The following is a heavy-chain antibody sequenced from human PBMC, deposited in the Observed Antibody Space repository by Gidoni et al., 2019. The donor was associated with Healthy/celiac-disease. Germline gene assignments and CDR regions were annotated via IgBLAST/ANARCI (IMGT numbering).Heavy chain of an antibody. Sequence: QVQLLEAGGGVVQLGSSLRLPCAACGFTFSSYGMHWVPQAPGKGLEWVAVISYDGSNKYYADSVKGRFTISRDNSKNTLYLQMNSLRAEDTAVYYCANARYSINWFDPWGQGTLVTVSS. CDR2: ISYDGSNK. D-gene: IGHD2-21*01. CDR3: ANARYSINWFDP. J-gene: IGHJ5*02. CDR1: GFTFSSYG. V-gene: IGHV3-30*18.